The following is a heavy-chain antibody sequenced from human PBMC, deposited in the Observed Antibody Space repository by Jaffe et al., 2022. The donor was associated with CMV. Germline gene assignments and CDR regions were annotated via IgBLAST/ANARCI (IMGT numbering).Heavy chain of an antibody. Sequence: QVQLVQSGAEVKKPGASVKVSCKASGYTFTSYAMHWVRQAPGQRLEWMGWINAGNGNTKYSQKFQGRVTITRDTSASTAYMELSSLRSEDTAVYYCARSQWLVQGLIDYWGQGTLVTVSS. D-gene: IGHD6-19*01. CDR1: GYTFTSYA. CDR2: INAGNGNT. V-gene: IGHV1-3*01. CDR3: ARSQWLVQGLIDY. J-gene: IGHJ4*02.